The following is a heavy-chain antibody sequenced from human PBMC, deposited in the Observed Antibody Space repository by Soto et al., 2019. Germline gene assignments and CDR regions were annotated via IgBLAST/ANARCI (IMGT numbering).Heavy chain of an antibody. J-gene: IGHJ4*02. D-gene: IGHD5-12*01. Sequence: EVQLVESGGGLVQPGGSLRLSCAVSGFTFSNYYMYWVRQTPGKGLVWVSFINDDGTTTRYAASVKGRFTMSRDNAKNTLYLQMNSLRADDTAVYFCARDGSGPADYWGQGTLVTVSS. CDR3: ARDGSGPADY. V-gene: IGHV3-74*01. CDR2: INDDGTTT. CDR1: GFTFSNYY.